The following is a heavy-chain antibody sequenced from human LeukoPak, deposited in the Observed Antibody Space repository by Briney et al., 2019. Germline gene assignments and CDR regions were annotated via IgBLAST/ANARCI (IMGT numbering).Heavy chain of an antibody. CDR2: ISSSGSTI. D-gene: IGHD6-6*01. CDR1: GFTFSDYY. Sequence: GSLRLSCAASGFTFSDYYMSLIPQAPGKGLEWVSYISSSGSTIYYADSVKGRFTISRDNAKNSLYLQMNSLRAEDTAVYYCASAARPFVDYWGQGTLVTVSS. CDR3: ASAARPFVDY. J-gene: IGHJ4*02. V-gene: IGHV3-11*01.